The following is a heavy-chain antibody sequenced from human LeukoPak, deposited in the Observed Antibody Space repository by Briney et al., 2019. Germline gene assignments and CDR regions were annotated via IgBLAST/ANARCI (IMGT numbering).Heavy chain of an antibody. CDR1: GYTFIRYY. Sequence: ASVKVSCKASGYTFIRYYMYWVRQAPGQGLEWMGIINPSGGSTSYAQKFQGRLTMTRGTSISTAYMELRRLRSDDTAVYYCARDPSYDYIGGTYRYTLWSWGQGTLVTVSS. J-gene: IGHJ4*02. CDR2: INPSGGST. CDR3: ARDPSYDYIGGTYRYTLWS. D-gene: IGHD3-16*02. V-gene: IGHV1-46*01.